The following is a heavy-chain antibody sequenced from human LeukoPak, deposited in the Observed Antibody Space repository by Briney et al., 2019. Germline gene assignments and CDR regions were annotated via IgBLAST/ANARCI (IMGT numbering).Heavy chain of an antibody. Sequence: GGSLRLSCAASGFTFSSYGMHWVRQAPGKGLEWVAFISYDGSNKYYADSVKGRFTISRDNSKNTLYLQMNSLRAEDTAVYYCAKDHGGYRYYYYYGMDVWGQGTTVTVSS. J-gene: IGHJ6*02. CDR2: ISYDGSNK. V-gene: IGHV3-30*18. CDR3: AKDHGGYRYYYYYGMDV. CDR1: GFTFSSYG. D-gene: IGHD5-18*01.